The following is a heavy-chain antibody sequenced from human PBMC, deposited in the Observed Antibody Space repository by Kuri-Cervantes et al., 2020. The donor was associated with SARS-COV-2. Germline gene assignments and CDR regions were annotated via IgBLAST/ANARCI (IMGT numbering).Heavy chain of an antibody. Sequence: SCTVSGGSISSYYWSWIRQPAGKGLEWIGRIYTSGSTNYNPSLKSRVTISVDTSKNQFSLKLSSVTAADTAVYYCARGGSGNYPNLLGYWGQGTLVTVSS. J-gene: IGHJ4*02. CDR1: GGSISSYY. CDR2: IYTSGST. D-gene: IGHD4-11*01. CDR3: ARGGSGNYPNLLGY. V-gene: IGHV4-4*07.